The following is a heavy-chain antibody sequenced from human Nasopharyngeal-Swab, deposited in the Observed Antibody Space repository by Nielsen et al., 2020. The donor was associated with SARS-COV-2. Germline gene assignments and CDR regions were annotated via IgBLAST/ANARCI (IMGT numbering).Heavy chain of an antibody. CDR2: IGDKEHNYAT. CDR3: TTDFYFDY. J-gene: IGHJ4*02. V-gene: IGHV3-73*01. Sequence: GESLKISCAASGFIFSASAIHWVRQASGKGLEWVGRIGDKEHNYATTYGASVQGRFTISRDDSKNTAFLQMDSLKTEDTAPYYCTTDFYFDYWGQGTLVTVSS. CDR1: GFIFSASA.